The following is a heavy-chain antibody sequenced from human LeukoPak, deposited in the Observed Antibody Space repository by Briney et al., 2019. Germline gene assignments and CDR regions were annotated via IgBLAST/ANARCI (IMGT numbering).Heavy chain of an antibody. CDR1: GFTFSSYA. CDR3: ARDRGTWNDDGFDY. J-gene: IGHJ4*02. V-gene: IGHV4-4*07. Sequence: RSGGSLRLSCAASGFTFSSYAMSWIRQPAGKGLEWIGRIYISGSTNYNPSLKSRVTMSVDTSKNQFSLKLSSVTAADTAVYYCARDRGTWNDDGFDYWGQGTLVTVSS. D-gene: IGHD1-1*01. CDR2: IYISGST.